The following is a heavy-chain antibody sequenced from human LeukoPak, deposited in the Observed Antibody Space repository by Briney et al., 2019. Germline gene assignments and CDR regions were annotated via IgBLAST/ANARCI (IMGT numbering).Heavy chain of an antibody. J-gene: IGHJ5*02. CDR3: ARVGWELPDNWFDP. V-gene: IGHV4-61*02. Sequence: SETLSLTCTVSGGSISSGSYYWSWIRQPAGKGLEWIGRIYTSGSTNYNPSLKSRVTISVDTSKNQFSLKLSSVTAADTAVYYCARVGWELPDNWFDPWGQGTLVTVSS. D-gene: IGHD1-26*01. CDR2: IYTSGST. CDR1: GGSISSGSYY.